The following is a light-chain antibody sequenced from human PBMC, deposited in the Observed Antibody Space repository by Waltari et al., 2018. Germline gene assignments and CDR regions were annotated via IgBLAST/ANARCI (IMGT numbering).Light chain of an antibody. CDR3: QQYNNWPRT. CDR2: DAS. CDR1: QSVSSY. V-gene: IGKV3-11*01. Sequence: ENVLTQSPATLSLSPGERATLSCRASQSVSSYLAWYQQKPGQAPKLLIYDASNRATGIPSRFSGSGSGTDFTLTISSLEPEDFAVYYCQQYNNWPRTFGQGTKVEIK. J-gene: IGKJ1*01.